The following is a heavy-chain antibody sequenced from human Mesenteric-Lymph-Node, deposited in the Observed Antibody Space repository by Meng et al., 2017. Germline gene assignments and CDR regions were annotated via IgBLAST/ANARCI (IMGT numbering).Heavy chain of an antibody. J-gene: IGHJ5*01. V-gene: IGHV3-23*04. D-gene: IGHD1-26*01. CDR3: ARDGRHRRFDS. CDR1: GLSFSNSA. CDR2: INPSGDIT. Sequence: HLVESGVGLRQPGGPVRLSWAASGLSFSNSAVNWVRQAPGKGLEWVSGINPSGDITIHADSVKGRFTVSRDNSKNTVYLHMNSLRAEDTAVYYCARDGRHRRFDSWGQGTLVTVSS.